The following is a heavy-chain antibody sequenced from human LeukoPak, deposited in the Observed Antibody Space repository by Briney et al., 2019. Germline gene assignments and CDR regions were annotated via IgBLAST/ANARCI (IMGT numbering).Heavy chain of an antibody. D-gene: IGHD2-2*01. J-gene: IGHJ6*03. CDR2: INYDGSKE. Sequence: GGSLRLSCAASGFTFSRFGMHWVRQAPGKGLEWVTFINYDGSKEYYADSVKGRFTISRDSSKNTLYLQMNSPRAEDTAVYYCAKDEVVPSYYYIDVWGKGTTVTVSS. V-gene: IGHV3-30*02. CDR1: GFTFSRFG. CDR3: AKDEVVPSYYYIDV.